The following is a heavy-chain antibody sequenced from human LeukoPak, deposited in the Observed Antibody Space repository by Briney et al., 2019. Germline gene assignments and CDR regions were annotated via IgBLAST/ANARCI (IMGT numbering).Heavy chain of an antibody. V-gene: IGHV1-2*04. Sequence: ASVTVSCKASGYTFTGYYMHWVRQAPGQGLEWMGWINPNSGGTNYAQKFQGWVTMTRDTSISTAYMELSRLRSDDTAVYYCARGRTYCSGGSCYSGEDYYYYYGMDVWGQGTTVTVSS. CDR2: INPNSGGT. D-gene: IGHD2-15*01. CDR3: ARGRTYCSGGSCYSGEDYYYYYGMDV. J-gene: IGHJ6*02. CDR1: GYTFTGYY.